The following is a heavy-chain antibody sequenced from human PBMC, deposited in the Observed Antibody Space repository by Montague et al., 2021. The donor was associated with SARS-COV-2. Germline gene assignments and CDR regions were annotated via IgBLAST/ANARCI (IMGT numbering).Heavy chain of an antibody. Sequence: SETRSLTCSISGVSITSYYWSWVRQPAGKGLEWIGHIYASGSTNYSPSLKSRVRLSIDNPKNQFPLKLESLTAADTAVYYCVRDGGNWYYFGYWGQGALVSVSS. CDR1: GVSITSYY. J-gene: IGHJ4*02. CDR3: VRDGGNWYYFGY. V-gene: IGHV4-4*07. D-gene: IGHD3-16*01. CDR2: IYASGST.